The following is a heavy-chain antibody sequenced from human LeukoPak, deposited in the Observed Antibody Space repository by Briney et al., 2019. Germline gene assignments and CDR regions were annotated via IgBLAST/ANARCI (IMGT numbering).Heavy chain of an antibody. CDR2: ISSSSSYI. D-gene: IGHD3-3*01. Sequence: GGSLRLSCAASGFTFSSYSMNWVRQAPGKGLEWVSSISSSSSYIYYADSVKGRFTISRDNAKNSLHLQMDSLSAEDTAVYYCARGFWSGYYTEDWGQGTLVIVSS. J-gene: IGHJ4*02. CDR3: ARGFWSGYYTED. V-gene: IGHV3-21*01. CDR1: GFTFSSYS.